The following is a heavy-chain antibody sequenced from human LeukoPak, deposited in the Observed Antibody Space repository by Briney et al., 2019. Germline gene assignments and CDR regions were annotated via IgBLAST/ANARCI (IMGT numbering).Heavy chain of an antibody. CDR2: INHSGST. CDR1: GGSFSGYY. D-gene: IGHD3-3*01. J-gene: IGHJ5*02. V-gene: IGHV4-34*01. Sequence: SETLSLTCAVYGGSFSGYYWSWIRQPPGKGLEWIGEINHSGSTYYNPSLKSRVTISVDTSKNQFSLKLSSVTAADTAVYYCARAINYDFWSGYPDWFDPWGQGTLVTVSS. CDR3: ARAINYDFWSGYPDWFDP.